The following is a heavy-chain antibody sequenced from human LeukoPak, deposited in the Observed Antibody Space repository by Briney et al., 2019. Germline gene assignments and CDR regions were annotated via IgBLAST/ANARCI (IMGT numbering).Heavy chain of an antibody. V-gene: IGHV4-34*01. J-gene: IGHJ4*02. CDR2: INHSGST. CDR1: GGSFSGYY. Sequence: SETLSLTCAVYGGSFSGYYWSWIRQPPGKGLEWIGEINHSGSTNYNPSLKSRVTISVDTSKNQFSLKLGSVTAADTAVYYCARQGGQWLVRLDYWGQGTLVTVSS. CDR3: ARQGGQWLVRLDY. D-gene: IGHD6-19*01.